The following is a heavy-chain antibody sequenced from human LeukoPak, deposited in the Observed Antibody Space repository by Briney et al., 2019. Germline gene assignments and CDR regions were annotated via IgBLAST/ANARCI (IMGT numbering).Heavy chain of an antibody. Sequence: SVKVSCKASGFTFTTSAMQWVRQGRGQRLEWIGWIVVGSGNTDYAQKFQERVTITRDTSTSTVYMELSSLRSEDTAVYYCARDLGYGSGSYYTPAGYWGQGTLVTVSS. J-gene: IGHJ4*02. D-gene: IGHD3-10*01. V-gene: IGHV1-58*02. CDR3: ARDLGYGSGSYYTPAGY. CDR2: IVVGSGNT. CDR1: GFTFTTSA.